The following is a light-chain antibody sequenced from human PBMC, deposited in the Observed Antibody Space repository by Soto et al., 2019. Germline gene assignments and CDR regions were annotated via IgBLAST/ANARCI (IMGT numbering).Light chain of an antibody. V-gene: IGKV1-39*01. CDR1: QSISSY. J-gene: IGKJ1*01. CDR3: QQSYSTSWT. CDR2: AAS. Sequence: DIQMTQSPSSLSSSLGDRVTITCGASQSISSYLNWYQQKPGKAPKLLIYAASSLQSGVPSRFSGSGSGTDFTLTISSLKKEDFATYYCQQSYSTSWTFGQGTKVDIK.